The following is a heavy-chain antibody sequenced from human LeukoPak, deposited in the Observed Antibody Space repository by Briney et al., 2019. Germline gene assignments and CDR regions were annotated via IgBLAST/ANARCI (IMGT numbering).Heavy chain of an antibody. Sequence: GGSLRLSCTASGFNFRNAWMCWVRQAPGKGLEWVSAISGSGGSTYYADSVKGRFTISRDDAKNSLYLQMNSLRDEDTAVYYCARVSGWPWDHWGQGTLVTVSS. V-gene: IGHV3-23*01. D-gene: IGHD2-15*01. CDR1: GFNFRNAW. CDR3: ARVSGWPWDH. J-gene: IGHJ4*02. CDR2: ISGSGGST.